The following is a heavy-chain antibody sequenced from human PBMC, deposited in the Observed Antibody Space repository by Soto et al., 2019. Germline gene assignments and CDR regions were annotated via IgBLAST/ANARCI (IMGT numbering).Heavy chain of an antibody. CDR2: SSNSGTFA. CDR1: GFTFSDYY. Sequence: QVHLVESGGGLVKPGGSLRLSCAASGFTFSDYYMSWVRQAPGWGLEWISYSSNSGTFARYATSVKGRFSISRDNANNSLYLEMNSLRVEDTAVYYCARSGDNFNVLDYWGQGTPVTVSS. CDR3: ARSGDNFNVLDY. V-gene: IGHV3-11*06. J-gene: IGHJ4*02. D-gene: IGHD1-1*01.